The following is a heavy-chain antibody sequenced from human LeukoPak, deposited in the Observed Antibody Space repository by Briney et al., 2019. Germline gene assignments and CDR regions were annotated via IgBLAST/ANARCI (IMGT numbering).Heavy chain of an antibody. CDR3: ARLLGSIYYDSSGYSGYYYYMDV. V-gene: IGHV3-53*01. CDR1: GFTVSTNY. CDR2: IYSGGST. J-gene: IGHJ6*03. Sequence: GGSLRLSCAASGFTVSTNYMSWVRQTPGKGLEWVSVIYSGGSTYYAGSVKGRFTISRDNSKNTVYLQMNSLRVEDTAVYYCARLLGSIYYDSSGYSGYYYYMDVWGKGTTVTISS. D-gene: IGHD3-22*01.